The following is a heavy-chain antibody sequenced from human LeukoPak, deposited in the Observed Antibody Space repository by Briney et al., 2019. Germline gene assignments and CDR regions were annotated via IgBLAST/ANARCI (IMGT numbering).Heavy chain of an antibody. V-gene: IGHV4-34*01. J-gene: IGHJ5*02. CDR2: INHSGST. CDR1: GGPFSGYY. CDR3: ARVGQWLVRWFDP. D-gene: IGHD6-19*01. Sequence: SETLSLTCAVYGGPFSGYYWSWIRQPPGKGLEWIGEINHSGSTNYNPSLKSRVTISVDTSKNQFSLKLSSVTAADTAVYYCARVGQWLVRWFDPWGQGTLVTVSS.